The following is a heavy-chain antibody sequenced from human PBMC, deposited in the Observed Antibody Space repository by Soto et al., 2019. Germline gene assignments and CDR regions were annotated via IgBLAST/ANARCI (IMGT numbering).Heavy chain of an antibody. CDR3: AKGGTGTYFDY. V-gene: IGHV3-43*01. J-gene: IGHJ4*02. CDR2: ISWDGGST. Sequence: EVQLVESGGVVVQPGGSLRLSCAASGLTFDDYTMHWVRQAPGKGLEWVSLISWDGGSTYYADSVKGRFTISRDNSKNSLYLQMNSLRTEDTALYYCAKGGTGTYFDYWGQGTLVTVSS. D-gene: IGHD1-1*01. CDR1: GLTFDDYT.